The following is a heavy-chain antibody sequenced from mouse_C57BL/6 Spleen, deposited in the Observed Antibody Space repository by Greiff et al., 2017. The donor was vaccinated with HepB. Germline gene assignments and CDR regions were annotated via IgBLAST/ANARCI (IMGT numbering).Heavy chain of an antibody. CDR3: ARKGIYYYGSSYWYFDV. D-gene: IGHD1-1*01. Sequence: VQLQQPGAELVRPGSSVKLSCKASGYTFTSYWMHWVKQRPIQGLEWIGNIDPSDSETHYNQKFKDKATLTVDKSSSTAYMQPAFSSLTSEDSAVYYCARKGIYYYGSSYWYFDVWGTGTTVTVSS. J-gene: IGHJ1*03. V-gene: IGHV1-52*01. CDR2: IDPSDSET. CDR1: GYTFTSYW.